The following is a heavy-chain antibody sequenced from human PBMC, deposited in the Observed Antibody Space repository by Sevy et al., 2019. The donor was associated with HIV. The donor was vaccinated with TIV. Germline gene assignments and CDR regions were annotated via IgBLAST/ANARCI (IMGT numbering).Heavy chain of an antibody. J-gene: IGHJ4*02. CDR3: AKDDLGSIDY. CDR1: GFLFSTSP. V-gene: IGHV3-30-3*02. D-gene: IGHD3-10*01. CDR2: LSYDDSDE. Sequence: GGSLRLSCAASGFLFSTSPMHWVSQAPGKGLECVAILSYDDSDENYADSVKGRFTISRDNSKNTLYLQMNSLRTEDTAVYYCAKDDLGSIDYWGQGTLVTVSS.